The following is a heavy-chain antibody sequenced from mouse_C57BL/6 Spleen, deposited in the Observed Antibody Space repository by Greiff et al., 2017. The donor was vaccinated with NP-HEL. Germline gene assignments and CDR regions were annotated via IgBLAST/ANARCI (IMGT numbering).Heavy chain of an antibody. CDR3: ARELGYAMDY. Sequence: EVQLVESGGGLVKPGGSLKLSCAASGFTFSSYAMSWVRQTPEKRLEWVATISDGGSYTYYPDNVKGRFTISRDNAKNNLYLQMSHLKSEDTAMYYCARELGYAMDYWGQGTSVTVSS. V-gene: IGHV5-4*01. CDR1: GFTFSSYA. J-gene: IGHJ4*01. D-gene: IGHD3-3*01. CDR2: ISDGGSYT.